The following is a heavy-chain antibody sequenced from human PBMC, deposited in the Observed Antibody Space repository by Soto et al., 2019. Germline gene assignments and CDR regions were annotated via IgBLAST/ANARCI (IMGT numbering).Heavy chain of an antibody. V-gene: IGHV1-8*01. CDR2: MNPNSGNT. Sequence: ASVKVSCKASGYTFTSYDINWVRQATGQGLEWMGWMNPNSGNTGYAQKFQGRVTMTRNTSISTAYMELSSLRSEDTAVYYCLGVLRFLEWPNYGMDVWGQGTTVTVSS. D-gene: IGHD3-3*01. CDR1: GYTFTSYD. CDR3: LGVLRFLEWPNYGMDV. J-gene: IGHJ6*02.